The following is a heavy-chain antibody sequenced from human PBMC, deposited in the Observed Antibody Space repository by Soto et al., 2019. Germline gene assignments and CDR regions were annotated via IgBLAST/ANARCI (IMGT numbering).Heavy chain of an antibody. Sequence: PGGSLRLSCAASGFTFSSYGMHWVRQTPGKGLEWVAIMSSDGSNKYYADSVKGRFTISRDNAKNSLYLQMNSLRAEDTAVYYCARVPKYRWWFGEPQLDYYGMDVWGQGTTVTVSS. V-gene: IGHV3-30*03. CDR3: ARVPKYRWWFGEPQLDYYGMDV. D-gene: IGHD3-10*01. CDR1: GFTFSSYG. J-gene: IGHJ6*02. CDR2: MSSDGSNK.